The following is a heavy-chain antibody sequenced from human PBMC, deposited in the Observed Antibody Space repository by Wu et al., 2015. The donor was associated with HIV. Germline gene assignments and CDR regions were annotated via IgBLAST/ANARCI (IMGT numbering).Heavy chain of an antibody. J-gene: IGHJ3*02. CDR3: NRGMQQWVNDAFDT. Sequence: QVQLVQSGAEMKKPGASVNIPCQASGYAFSTYYIHWVRQAPGQGLEWLGLINPGIGSTYYAERFKGRVTMTRDTSTNTVNMQLGTLTSEDTAVYYCNRGMQQWVNDAFDTWGQGTMVTISS. CDR1: GYAFSTYY. CDR2: INPGIGST. V-gene: IGHV1-46*03. D-gene: IGHD1/OR15-1a*01.